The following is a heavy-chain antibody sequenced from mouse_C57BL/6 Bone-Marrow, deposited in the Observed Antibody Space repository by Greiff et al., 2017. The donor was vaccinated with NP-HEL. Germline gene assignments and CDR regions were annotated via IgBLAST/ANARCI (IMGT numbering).Heavy chain of an antibody. CDR1: GFSLTSYG. Sequence: VKLMESGPGLVQPSQSLSITCTVSGFSLTSYGVHWVRQSPGKGLEWLGVIWSGGSTDYNAAFISRLSISKDNSKSQVFFKMNSLQADDTAIYYCARNRNTTEEYFDVWGTGTTVTVSS. V-gene: IGHV2-2*01. CDR3: ARNRNTTEEYFDV. CDR2: IWSGGST. J-gene: IGHJ1*03. D-gene: IGHD1-1*01.